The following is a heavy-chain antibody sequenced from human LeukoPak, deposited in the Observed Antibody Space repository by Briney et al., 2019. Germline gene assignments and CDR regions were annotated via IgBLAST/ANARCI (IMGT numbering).Heavy chain of an antibody. CDR1: GGSISSGDYY. V-gene: IGHV4-30-4*08. J-gene: IGHJ5*02. CDR3: ARVLGRYCGGDCYSGPNWFDP. Sequence: SETLSLTFTVSGGSISSGDYYWSWIRQPPGKGLEWIGYIYYSGSTYYNPSLKSRVTISVDTSKNQFSLKLSSVTAADTAVYYCARVLGRYCGGDCYSGPNWFDPWGQGTLVTVSS. D-gene: IGHD2-21*02. CDR2: IYYSGST.